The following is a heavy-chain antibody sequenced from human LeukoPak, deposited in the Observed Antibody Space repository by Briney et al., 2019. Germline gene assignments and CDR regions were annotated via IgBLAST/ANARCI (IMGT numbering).Heavy chain of an antibody. J-gene: IGHJ1*01. V-gene: IGHV3-23*01. Sequence: GGSLRLSCAASGFTFSSYAMSWVRQAPGKALEWVSAISGSGGSTYYADSVKGRFTISRDNSKNTLYLQMNSLRAEDTAVYYCAKGSYYVEEYFQHWGQGTLVTVSS. D-gene: IGHD1-26*01. CDR3: AKGSYYVEEYFQH. CDR2: ISGSGGST. CDR1: GFTFSSYA.